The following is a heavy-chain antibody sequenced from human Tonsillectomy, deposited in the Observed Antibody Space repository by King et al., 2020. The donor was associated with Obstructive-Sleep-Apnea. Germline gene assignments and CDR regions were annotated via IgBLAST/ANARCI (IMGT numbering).Heavy chain of an antibody. CDR1: GYTFSTSA. D-gene: IGHD3-22*01. V-gene: IGHV1-18*01. Sequence: QLVQSGAEVKKPGASVKVSCKAAGYTFSTSAITWVRQAPGQGLEWMGWISAYNGNTNYAQKLQGRVTMTTDPSTTTAYMELRSLRSDDTAMYYCARFSGTGSAYYHDYWGQGTLVTVSS. J-gene: IGHJ4*02. CDR3: ARFSGTGSAYYHDY. CDR2: ISAYNGNT.